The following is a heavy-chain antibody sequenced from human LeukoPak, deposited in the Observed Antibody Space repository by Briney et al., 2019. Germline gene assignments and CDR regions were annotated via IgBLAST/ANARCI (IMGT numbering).Heavy chain of an antibody. CDR2: IYYDGST. Sequence: SETLSLTCSVSGGSISITSRYWVWIRQPPGKGLEWIGSIYYDGSTYYNPSLKSRVTMSVDTSRNQFLLNLSSVTAAATAVYYCAREGTTVTTLDYWGQGTLVTVSS. CDR1: GGSISITSRY. V-gene: IGHV4-39*02. J-gene: IGHJ4*02. D-gene: IGHD4-17*01. CDR3: AREGTTVTTLDY.